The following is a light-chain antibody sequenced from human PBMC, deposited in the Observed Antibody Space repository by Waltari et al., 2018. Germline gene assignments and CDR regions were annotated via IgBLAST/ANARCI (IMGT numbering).Light chain of an antibody. Sequence: QSALTQPPSASGSPGQSVTISCTGTSSDIGDYNFVSWYQQHPGKAPKLMIYEVSKRPSGVPDRFSGSKSGYTASLTVSGLQAEDEAEYYCSSYGGRNNLIFGGGTKVTVL. CDR2: EVS. V-gene: IGLV2-8*01. J-gene: IGLJ2*01. CDR3: SSYGGRNNLI. CDR1: SSDIGDYNF.